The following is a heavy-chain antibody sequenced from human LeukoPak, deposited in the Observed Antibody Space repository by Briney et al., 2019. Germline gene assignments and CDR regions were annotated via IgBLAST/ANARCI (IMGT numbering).Heavy chain of an antibody. Sequence: GGSLRLSCAASGLTLSDHYMSWIRQAPGKGLEWDSYISNRGYSTYYAVSVKGRFTISRDNANNSLYLQMNSLSDEDTAIYYCATGKRTYRKWGQGTLVTVSS. CDR1: GLTLSDHY. J-gene: IGHJ4*02. CDR3: ATGKRTYRK. D-gene: IGHD5-18*01. CDR2: ISNRGYST. V-gene: IGHV3-11*01.